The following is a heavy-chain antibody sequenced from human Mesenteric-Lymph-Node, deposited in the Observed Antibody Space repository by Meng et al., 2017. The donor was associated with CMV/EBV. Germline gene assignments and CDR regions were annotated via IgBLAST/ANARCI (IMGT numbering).Heavy chain of an antibody. D-gene: IGHD3-22*01. Sequence: SVKVSCKASGGTFSSYAISWVRQAPGQGLEWMGGIIPILGIANYAQKFQGRVTITADKSTSTVYMELSSLRSEDTAVYYCARDVFSSGYYSYYYYGMDVWGQGTTVTVSS. V-gene: IGHV1-69*10. J-gene: IGHJ6*02. CDR1: GGTFSSYA. CDR3: ARDVFSSGYYSYYYYGMDV. CDR2: IIPILGIA.